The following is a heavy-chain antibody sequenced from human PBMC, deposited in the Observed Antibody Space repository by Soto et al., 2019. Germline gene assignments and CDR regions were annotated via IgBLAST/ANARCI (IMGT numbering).Heavy chain of an antibody. J-gene: IGHJ6*02. D-gene: IGHD1-26*01. V-gene: IGHV4-61*01. CDR1: GDSVTSGRYF. CDR2: IYYSGST. Sequence: SETLSLTCSVSGDSVTSGRYFWSWIRQSPAKGLEWIGNIYYSGSTNYNPSLKSRVTFSLDTSKNVFSLNLRSVTAADTAVYFCARSIVGTTRYNNGTDVWGQGTTVTV. CDR3: ARSIVGTTRYNNGTDV.